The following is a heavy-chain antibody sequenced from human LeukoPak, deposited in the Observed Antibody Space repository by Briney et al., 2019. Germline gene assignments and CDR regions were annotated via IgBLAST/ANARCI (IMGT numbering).Heavy chain of an antibody. CDR2: INPNSGGT. J-gene: IGHJ4*02. V-gene: IGHV1-2*02. D-gene: IGHD1-26*01. CDR1: GYTFTGYY. CDR3: ARVVSSEWELPSFDY. Sequence: ASVKVSCKASGYTFTGYYMHWVRQAPGQGLEWMGWINPNSGGTNYAQKFQGRVTMTRDTSISTAYMELSRLRSDDTAVYYCARVVSSEWELPSFDYWGQGTLVTVSS.